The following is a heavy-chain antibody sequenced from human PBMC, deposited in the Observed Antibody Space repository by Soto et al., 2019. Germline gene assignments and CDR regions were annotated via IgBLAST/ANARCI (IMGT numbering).Heavy chain of an antibody. D-gene: IGHD3-16*01. CDR1: GFSFGDYG. V-gene: IGHV3-9*01. CDR2: ISWNSGNI. J-gene: IGHJ3*02. CDR3: LKDGRTRVLGLVLMGPDI. Sequence: EVQLVESGGGLVQPGRSLRLSCVASGFSFGDYGMHWVRQAPGRGPEWVSGISWNSGNIGYAGTVKGRFTISRDNAKNSLYLKLTIRGARNTAWYYWLKDGRTRVLGLVLMGPDIWAMGQWSPSLQ.